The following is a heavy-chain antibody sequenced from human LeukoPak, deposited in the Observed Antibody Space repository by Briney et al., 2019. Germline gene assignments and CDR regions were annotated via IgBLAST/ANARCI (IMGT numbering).Heavy chain of an antibody. CDR2: MNPNSGNI. CDR3: ARGYCSSTSCFLIDY. J-gene: IGHJ4*02. Sequence: GASVKVSCKASGYTFTSYDINWVRQATGQGLEWMGWMNPNSGNIGYAQKFQGRVTITRNTSISTAYTELSSLRSEDTAVYYCARGYCSSTSCFLIDYWGQGTLVTVSS. CDR1: GYTFTSYD. D-gene: IGHD2-2*01. V-gene: IGHV1-8*03.